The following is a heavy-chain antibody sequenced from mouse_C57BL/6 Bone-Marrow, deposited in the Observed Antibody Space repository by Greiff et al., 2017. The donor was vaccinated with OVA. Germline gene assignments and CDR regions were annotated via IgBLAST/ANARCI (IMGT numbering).Heavy chain of an antibody. CDR1: GFTFSSYG. CDR2: ISSGGSYT. CDR3: ARDYYGSSYYFDY. J-gene: IGHJ2*01. V-gene: IGHV5-6*01. D-gene: IGHD1-1*01. Sequence: EVKLVESGGDLVKPGGSLKLSCAASGFTFSSYGMSWVRQTPDKRLEWVATISSGGSYTYYPDSVKGRFTISRDNAKNTLYLQMSSLKSEDTAMYYCARDYYGSSYYFDYWGQGTTLTVSS.